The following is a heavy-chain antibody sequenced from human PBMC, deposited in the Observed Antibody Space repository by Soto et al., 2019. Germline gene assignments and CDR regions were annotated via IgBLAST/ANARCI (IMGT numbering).Heavy chain of an antibody. J-gene: IGHJ6*02. Sequence: QVQLVESGGGVVQPGRSLRLSCAASGFTFSSYAMHWVRQAPGKGLEWVAVISYDGSNKYYADSVKGRFTISRDNSKNTRYLQMNSLRAEDTAVYYCAREAAAQWPIVVVVAATFSPGYYYGMDVWGQGTTVTVSS. CDR1: GFTFSSYA. CDR2: ISYDGSNK. V-gene: IGHV3-30-3*01. CDR3: AREAAAQWPIVVVVAATFSPGYYYGMDV. D-gene: IGHD2-15*01.